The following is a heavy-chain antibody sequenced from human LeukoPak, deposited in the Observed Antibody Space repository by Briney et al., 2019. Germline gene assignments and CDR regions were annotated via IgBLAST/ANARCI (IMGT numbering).Heavy chain of an antibody. CDR2: ISSSSSTI. CDR3: ARGRYCSSTSCYTPEYFQH. J-gene: IGHJ1*01. CDR1: GFTVSRYS. Sequence: PGGSLRLSCAASGFTVSRYSMNWVRPAPGKGLEGVSYISSSSSTIYYADSVKGRFTISRDNAKNSLYLQMNSLRAEDTAVYYSARGRYCSSTSCYTPEYFQHWGQGTLVTVSS. V-gene: IGHV3-48*01. D-gene: IGHD2-2*02.